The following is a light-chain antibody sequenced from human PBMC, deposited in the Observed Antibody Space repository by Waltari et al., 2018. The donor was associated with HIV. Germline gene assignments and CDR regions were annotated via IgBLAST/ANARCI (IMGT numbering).Light chain of an antibody. CDR3: QQTSRTPQT. V-gene: IGKV1-39*01. CDR2: AAS. CDR1: PTIDTF. J-gene: IGKJ5*01. Sequence: IQLTQSPSSLSASVVSIVTITSRPSPTIDTFLTWYQQTPGKPPKLLIVAASNLQGGIPDRFGGSGSGTEFTLTVNSLQPEDFATYYCQQTSRTPQTFGQGTRLE.